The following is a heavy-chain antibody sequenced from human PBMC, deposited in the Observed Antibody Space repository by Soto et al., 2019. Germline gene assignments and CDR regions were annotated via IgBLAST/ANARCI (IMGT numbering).Heavy chain of an antibody. CDR1: GYTFTGYY. J-gene: IGHJ6*02. D-gene: IGHD3-10*01. CDR2: INPNSGGT. V-gene: IGHV1-2*04. CDR3: ARGYYGSGSYLAYYYGMDV. Sequence: ASVKVSCKASGYTFTGYYMHWVRQAPGQGLEWMGWINPNSGGTNYAQKFQGWVTMTRDTSISTAYMELSRLRSDDTAVYYCARGYYGSGSYLAYYYGMDVWGQGTTGPVSS.